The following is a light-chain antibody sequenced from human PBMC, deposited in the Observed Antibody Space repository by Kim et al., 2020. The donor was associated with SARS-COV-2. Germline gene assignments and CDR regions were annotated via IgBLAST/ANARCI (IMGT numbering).Light chain of an antibody. V-gene: IGKV4-1*01. CDR1: QSVLYSSNNKTY. J-gene: IGKJ4*01. CDR2: WAS. Sequence: DIAMTQSPDSLAVSLGERAIINCKSSQSVLYSSNNKTYLAWFQQKPGQPPKLLIYWASTRESGVPGRFSGSGSGTDFTLTISSLQAEDVAVYYCQQYYSAPRTFGGGTKVDIK. CDR3: QQYYSAPRT.